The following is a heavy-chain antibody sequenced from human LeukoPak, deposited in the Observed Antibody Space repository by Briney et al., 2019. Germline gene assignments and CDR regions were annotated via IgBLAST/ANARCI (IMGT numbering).Heavy chain of an antibody. V-gene: IGHV1-3*01. CDR2: INAGNGNT. CDR1: GYTFTSYA. Sequence: ASVKVSCKASGYTFTSYAMHWVRQAPGQRLEWMGWINAGNGNTKYSQKFQGRVTITRDTSASTAYMELSSLRAEDTAVYYCAKFYTPTIAAHYYYGMDVWGQGTTVTVSS. J-gene: IGHJ6*02. D-gene: IGHD6-6*01. CDR3: AKFYTPTIAAHYYYGMDV.